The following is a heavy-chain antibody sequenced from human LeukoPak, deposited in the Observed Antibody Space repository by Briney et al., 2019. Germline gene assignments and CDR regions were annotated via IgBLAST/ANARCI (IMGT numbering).Heavy chain of an antibody. CDR1: GFTFSNYW. J-gene: IGHJ4*02. Sequence: GGSLRLSCAASGFTFSNYWMSWVRQAPGKGLEWVANIKQDGSEKYYVGSVKGRFTISRDNAKNSLYLQMNSLRAEDTAVYYCARWTREYYDSSGYNYWGQGILDTVSS. CDR2: IKQDGSEK. V-gene: IGHV3-7*01. CDR3: ARWTREYYDSSGYNY. D-gene: IGHD3-22*01.